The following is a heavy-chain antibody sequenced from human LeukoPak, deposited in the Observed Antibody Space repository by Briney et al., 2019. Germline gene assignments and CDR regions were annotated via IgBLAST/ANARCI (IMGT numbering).Heavy chain of an antibody. CDR1: GGSISSYY. D-gene: IGHD1-1*01. J-gene: IGHJ4*02. CDR3: ARGTDAWKVGY. V-gene: IGHV4-59*12. CDR2: IYYSGST. Sequence: SETLSLTCTVSGGSISSYYWSWIRQPPGKGLEWIGYIYYSGSTNYNPSLKSRVTISVDRSNNQFSLKLSSVTAADTAVYYCARGTDAWKVGYWGQGTLVTVSS.